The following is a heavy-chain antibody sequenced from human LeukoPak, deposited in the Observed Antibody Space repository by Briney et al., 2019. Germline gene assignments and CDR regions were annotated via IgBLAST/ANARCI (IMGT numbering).Heavy chain of an antibody. CDR3: AKAPGIAVAGRAGGYFDY. CDR1: GFTFSSYS. D-gene: IGHD6-19*01. V-gene: IGHV3-21*04. J-gene: IGHJ4*02. CDR2: ISSSSSYI. Sequence: GGSLRLSCAASGFTFSSYSMNWVRQAPGKGLEWVSSISSSSSYIYYADSVKGRFTISRDNSKNTLYLQMNSLRAEDTAVYYCAKAPGIAVAGRAGGYFDYWGQGTLVTVSS.